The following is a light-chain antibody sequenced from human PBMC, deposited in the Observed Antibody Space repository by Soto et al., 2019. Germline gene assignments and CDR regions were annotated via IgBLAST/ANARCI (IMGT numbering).Light chain of an antibody. CDR1: QSISSW. J-gene: IGKJ2*01. CDR2: KAS. Sequence: DIQMTQSPSTLSASVGDRVTITCRASQSISSWLAWYQQKPGKAPKLLIYKASCLESGVQSRFSGSGSGTEFTLTISSLQPDDFAPYYCQQYNSYSYTFGQGAKLEIK. V-gene: IGKV1-5*03. CDR3: QQYNSYSYT.